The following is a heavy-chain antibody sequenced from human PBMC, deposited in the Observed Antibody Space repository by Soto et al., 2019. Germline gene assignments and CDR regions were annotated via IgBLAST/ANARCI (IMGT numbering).Heavy chain of an antibody. Sequence: EVQLVESGGGLVKPGGSLRLSCAASGFPFSSYSMNWVRQAPGKGLEWVSSISSSSSYIYYADSVKGRFTISRDNAKNSLYLQINSLRAEDTAVYYCARDGSSGVDYWGQGTLVTVSS. D-gene: IGHD6-19*01. J-gene: IGHJ4*02. CDR2: ISSSSSYI. CDR1: GFPFSSYS. CDR3: ARDGSSGVDY. V-gene: IGHV3-21*01.